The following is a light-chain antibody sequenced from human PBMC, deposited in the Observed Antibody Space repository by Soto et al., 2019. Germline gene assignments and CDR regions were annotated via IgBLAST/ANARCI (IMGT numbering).Light chain of an antibody. Sequence: EILLTQSPATLSLSPGERATLSCRASQGVSSYLAWYQQKPGQAPGLLIYDASRRATGIPARFSGSGSGTDFTLTISSLEPEDFAVYYCQQRSNWLWTFGQGTKVDIK. CDR1: QGVSSY. CDR3: QQRSNWLWT. CDR2: DAS. V-gene: IGKV3-11*01. J-gene: IGKJ1*01.